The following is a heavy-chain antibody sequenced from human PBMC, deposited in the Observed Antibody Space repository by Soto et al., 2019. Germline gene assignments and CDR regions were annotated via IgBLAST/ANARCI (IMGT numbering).Heavy chain of an antibody. V-gene: IGHV4-59*08. D-gene: IGHD4-17*01. CDR2: IYYSGST. CDR1: GGSISSYD. Sequence: PSQTLSLPCTVSGGSISSYDWSWIRQPPGKGLEWIGYIYYSGSTNYNPSLKSRVTISVDTSKNQFSLKLSSVTAADTAVYYCATRYGGTLDYWGQGTLVTVS. J-gene: IGHJ4*02. CDR3: ATRYGGTLDY.